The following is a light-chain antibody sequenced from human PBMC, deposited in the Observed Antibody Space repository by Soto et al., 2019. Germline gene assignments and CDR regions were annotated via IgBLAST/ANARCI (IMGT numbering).Light chain of an antibody. CDR3: QQYNDYPRT. V-gene: IGKV3-15*01. J-gene: IGKJ1*01. CDR2: GAS. Sequence: DIQMTQSPSTLSVSLVERATVSFMASQSVGSKLAWYQQKPGKAPRVLIYGASNMESGIPARFSGSGSGTEFALTISSLQSEDFAVYHCQQYNDYPRTFGQGTKVDIK. CDR1: QSVGSK.